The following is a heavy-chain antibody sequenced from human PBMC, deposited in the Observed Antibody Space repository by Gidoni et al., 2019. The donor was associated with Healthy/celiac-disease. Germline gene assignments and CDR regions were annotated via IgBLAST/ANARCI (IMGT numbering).Heavy chain of an antibody. V-gene: IGHV4-34*01. J-gene: IGHJ4*02. CDR1: GGSFSGYY. Sequence: VQLQQWGAGLLKPSETLSLTCAVYGGSFSGYYWSWIRQPPGKGLEWIGEINHSGSTNYNPSLKSRVTISVDTSKNQFSLKLSSVTAADTAVYYCAIPFYYDFWSGYYTGLGYWGQGTLVTVSS. CDR3: AIPFYYDFWSGYYTGLGY. D-gene: IGHD3-3*01. CDR2: INHSGST.